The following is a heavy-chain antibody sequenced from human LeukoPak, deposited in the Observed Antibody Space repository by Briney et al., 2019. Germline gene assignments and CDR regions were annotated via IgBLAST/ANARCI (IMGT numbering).Heavy chain of an antibody. Sequence: SSETLSLTCAVSGGSISSGGYSWSWIRQPPGKGLEWIGYIYHSGSTYYNPSLKSRVTISVDRSKNQFSLKLSSVTAADTAVYYCTGQLRTLIAAYDYWGQGTLVTVSS. D-gene: IGHD6-6*01. J-gene: IGHJ4*02. CDR1: GGSISSGGYS. CDR3: TGQLRTLIAAYDY. CDR2: IYHSGST. V-gene: IGHV4-30-2*01.